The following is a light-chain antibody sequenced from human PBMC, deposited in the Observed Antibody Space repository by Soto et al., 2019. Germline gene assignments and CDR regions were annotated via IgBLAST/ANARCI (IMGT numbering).Light chain of an antibody. V-gene: IGKV3-15*01. Sequence: SPGSLSGSTLYLATLSFRASDSVHSSYVAWYQQTPGQTPRLLIYGASTRATGIPVRFSGSASGTEFTLTISSLQSEDFTVYYCQQDNKWTLSFGQGTKVEIK. CDR3: QQDNKWTLS. CDR1: DSVHSS. J-gene: IGKJ1*01. CDR2: GAS.